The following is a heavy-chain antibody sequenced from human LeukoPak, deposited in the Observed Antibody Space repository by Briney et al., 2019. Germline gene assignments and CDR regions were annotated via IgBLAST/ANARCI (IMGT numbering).Heavy chain of an antibody. CDR3: AKDSWFDP. J-gene: IGHJ5*02. CDR1: GFTFSSYG. Sequence: PGGSLRLSCAASGFTFSSYGMHWVRQAPGKGLEWVAVISYDGSNKYYADSVKGRFTISRDNSKNTLYLQMNSLGAEDTAVYYCAKDSWFDPWGQGTLVTVSS. CDR2: ISYDGSNK. V-gene: IGHV3-30*18.